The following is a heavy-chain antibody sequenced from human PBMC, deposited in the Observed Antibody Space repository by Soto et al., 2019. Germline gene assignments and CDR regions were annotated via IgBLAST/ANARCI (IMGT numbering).Heavy chain of an antibody. CDR2: MKPSTGDS. J-gene: IGHJ5*02. D-gene: IGHD6-13*01. CDR1: GYTFITND. CDR3: ARGGPAAGFDL. V-gene: IGHV1-8*01. Sequence: VSVKVSCKASGYTFITNDINWVRQASGQGLEWMGWMKPSTGDSGSDPDFQGRITMTRDTATSTAYMELSSLKFEDTAVYYCARGGPAAGFDLWGQGSLVTVSS.